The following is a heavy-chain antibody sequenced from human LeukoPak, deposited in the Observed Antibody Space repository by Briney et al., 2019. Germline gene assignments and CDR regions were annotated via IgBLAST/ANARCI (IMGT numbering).Heavy chain of an antibody. J-gene: IGHJ4*02. CDR3: ARGIGTGRQPFDY. Sequence: PGGSLRLSCAASGFTFSSYSMNWVRQAPGKGLEGVSYISSVSSTIYYADSVKGRFTISRDSAKNSLYLQMNSLRAEDTAVYYCARGIGTGRQPFDYWGQGTLVTVSS. CDR2: ISSVSSTI. D-gene: IGHD1-1*01. CDR1: GFTFSSYS. V-gene: IGHV3-48*01.